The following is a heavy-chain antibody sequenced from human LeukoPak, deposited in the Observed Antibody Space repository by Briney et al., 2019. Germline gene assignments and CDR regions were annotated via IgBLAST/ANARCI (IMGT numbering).Heavy chain of an antibody. J-gene: IGHJ4*02. CDR1: GGSISSYY. D-gene: IGHD1-26*01. Sequence: SETLSLTCTVSGGSISSYYWSWIRQPPGKGLEWIGYIYYSGSTNYNPSLTSRVTISVDTSKNQFSLKLSSVTAADTAVYYCASSHQWEPPDYWGQGTLVTVSS. CDR3: ASSHQWEPPDY. V-gene: IGHV4-59*01. CDR2: IYYSGST.